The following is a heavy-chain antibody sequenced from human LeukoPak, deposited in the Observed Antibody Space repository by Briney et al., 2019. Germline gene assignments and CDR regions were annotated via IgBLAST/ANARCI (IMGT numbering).Heavy chain of an antibody. CDR2: IYTSGST. CDR1: GGSISSYY. J-gene: IGHJ5*02. Sequence: PSETLSLTCTVPGGSISSYYWSWIRQPAGKGLEWIGRIYTSGSTNYNPSLKSRVTMSVDTSKNQFSLKLSSVTAADTAVYYCARDGVRYCSGGSCYWFDPWGQGTLVTVSS. CDR3: ARDGVRYCSGGSCYWFDP. D-gene: IGHD2-15*01. V-gene: IGHV4-4*07.